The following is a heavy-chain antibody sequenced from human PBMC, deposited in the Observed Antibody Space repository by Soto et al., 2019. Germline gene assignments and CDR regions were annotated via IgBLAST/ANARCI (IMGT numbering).Heavy chain of an antibody. J-gene: IGHJ4*02. CDR3: TTEGHYYDSSGYFDY. Sequence: RWSLRLSCSASVFTFSNAWMSWFRQAPGKGLEWVGRIKSKTDGGTTDYAAPVKGRFTISRDDSKNTLYLQMNSLKTEDTAVYYCTTEGHYYDSSGYFDYWGQGTLVTVSS. CDR2: IKSKTDGGTT. D-gene: IGHD3-22*01. CDR1: VFTFSNAW. V-gene: IGHV3-15*01.